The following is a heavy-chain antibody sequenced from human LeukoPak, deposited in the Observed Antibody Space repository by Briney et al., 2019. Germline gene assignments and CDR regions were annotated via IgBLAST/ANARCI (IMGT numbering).Heavy chain of an antibody. V-gene: IGHV3-23*01. CDR1: GFTFSSYA. CDR2: ISGSGGST. J-gene: IGHJ5*02. D-gene: IGHD2-2*01. Sequence: GESLRLSCAASGFTFSSYAMSWVRQAPGKGLEWVSAISGSGGSTYYADSVKGRFTISRDNSKDTLFLQMNSLRAEDTAVYYCAKVTSWSFTWGQGTLVTVSS. CDR3: AKVTSWSFT.